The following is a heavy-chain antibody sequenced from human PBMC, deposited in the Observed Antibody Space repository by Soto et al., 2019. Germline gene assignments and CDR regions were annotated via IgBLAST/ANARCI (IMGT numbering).Heavy chain of an antibody. CDR2: ISSGGTYT. CDR1: GFTFSDFS. D-gene: IGHD2-2*01. CDR3: ASRYCSSTNCYAFDV. J-gene: IGHJ3*01. Sequence: EVQLVESGGGLVKPGGSLRLSCAASGFTFSDFSMNWVRRAPGKGLEWVSSISSGGTYTYYADSVKGRFTISRDNAKNSLYRQMNSRRAEDSAVYYCASRYCSSTNCYAFDVWGQGTMVTVSS. V-gene: IGHV3-21*01.